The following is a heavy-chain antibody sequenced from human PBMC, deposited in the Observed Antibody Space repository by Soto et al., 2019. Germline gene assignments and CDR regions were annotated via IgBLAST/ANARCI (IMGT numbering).Heavy chain of an antibody. D-gene: IGHD2-21*01. CDR2: ISHDEDYI. Sequence: QVQLVESGGGVVQPGRSLRLFCAASGFIFSAYVMHWVRQAPGKGLEWVAMISHDEDYIYYADSVKGRFTISRDNSKNTLLLEMSNLKTEDTAMYYFARDPERLKFGDIHYWGQGTLVTVSS. V-gene: IGHV3-30*03. CDR3: ARDPERLKFGDIHY. CDR1: GFIFSAYV. J-gene: IGHJ4*02.